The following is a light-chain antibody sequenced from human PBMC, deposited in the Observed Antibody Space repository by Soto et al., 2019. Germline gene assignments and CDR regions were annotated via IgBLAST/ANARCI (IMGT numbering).Light chain of an antibody. CDR1: ESVSSSY. J-gene: IGKJ4*02. CDR3: QQYGSSGT. V-gene: IGKV3-20*01. Sequence: ASESVSSSYLAWYQQKPGQPPRLLIYGASNRATGIPDRFSGSGSGTDFTLTISRLEPEDFAVYYCQQYGSSGTFGRGTKVDI. CDR2: GAS.